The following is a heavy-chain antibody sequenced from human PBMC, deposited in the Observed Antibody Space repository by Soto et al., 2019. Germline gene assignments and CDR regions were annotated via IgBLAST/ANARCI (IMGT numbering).Heavy chain of an antibody. J-gene: IGHJ4*02. CDR3: ARDTDVDSSGYSYFDY. D-gene: IGHD3-22*01. Sequence: QVQLQESGPGLVKPSQTLSLTCTVSGGSISSGDYYWSWIRQPPGKGLEWIGYIYYSGSTYYNPSLKSRVTITVDTSKNQFSLKLSSVTAAYTAVYYCARDTDVDSSGYSYFDYWGQGTLVTVSS. V-gene: IGHV4-30-4*01. CDR2: IYYSGST. CDR1: GGSISSGDYY.